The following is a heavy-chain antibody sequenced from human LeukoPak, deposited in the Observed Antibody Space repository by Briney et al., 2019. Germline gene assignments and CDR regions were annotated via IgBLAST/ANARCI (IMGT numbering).Heavy chain of an antibody. Sequence: PGGSLRLSCAASGFTFSSYSMNWVRQAPGKGLEWVSSISSSSSYIYYADSVKGRFTISRDNAKNSLYLQMNSLRADDTAVYYCAKGRGDSDYWGQGTLVTVSS. CDR1: GFTFSSYS. CDR2: ISSSSSYI. J-gene: IGHJ4*02. V-gene: IGHV3-21*01. D-gene: IGHD3-10*01. CDR3: AKGRGDSDY.